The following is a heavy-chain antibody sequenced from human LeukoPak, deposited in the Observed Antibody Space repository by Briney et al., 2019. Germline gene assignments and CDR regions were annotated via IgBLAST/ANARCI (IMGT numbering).Heavy chain of an antibody. Sequence: SETLSLTCAVYGGSFSGYYWSWIRQPPGKGLEWIGEINHSGSTNYNPSLKSRVTILVDTSKNQFSLKLSSVTAADTAVYYCARGGNFQPYYYYYGMDVWGQGTTVTVSS. CDR3: ARGGNFQPYYYYYGMDV. CDR1: GGSFSGYY. V-gene: IGHV4-34*01. D-gene: IGHD4-23*01. CDR2: INHSGST. J-gene: IGHJ6*02.